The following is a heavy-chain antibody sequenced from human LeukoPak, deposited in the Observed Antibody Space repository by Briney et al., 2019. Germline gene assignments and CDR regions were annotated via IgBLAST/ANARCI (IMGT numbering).Heavy chain of an antibody. J-gene: IGHJ6*02. D-gene: IGHD6-19*01. Sequence: KAGGSLRLSCAASGFTFSNYSMNWVRQAPGKGLEWVSSISSSSSYIYYADSVKGRFTISRDNAKNSLYLQMNSLRAEDTAVYYCARGFGIAVAGFIYPDYYYGMDVWGQGTTVTVSS. CDR1: GFTFSNYS. CDR3: ARGFGIAVAGFIYPDYYYGMDV. CDR2: ISSSSSYI. V-gene: IGHV3-21*01.